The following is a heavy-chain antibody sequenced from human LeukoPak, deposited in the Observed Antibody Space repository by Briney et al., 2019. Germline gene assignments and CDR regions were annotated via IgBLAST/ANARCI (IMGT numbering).Heavy chain of an antibody. J-gene: IGHJ4*02. D-gene: IGHD3-22*01. CDR2: ISYDGSNK. CDR1: GFTFSSYG. V-gene: IGHV3-30*18. CDR3: AKLSVGSSGQGSIDY. Sequence: GRSLRLSCAASGFTFSSYGMHWVRQAPGKGLERVAVISYDGSNKYYADSVKGRFTISRDNSKNTLYLQMNSLRAEDTAVYYCAKLSVGSSGQGSIDYWGQGTLVTVSS.